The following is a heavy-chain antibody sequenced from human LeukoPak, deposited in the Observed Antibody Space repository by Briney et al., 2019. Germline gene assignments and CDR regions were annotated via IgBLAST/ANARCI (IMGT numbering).Heavy chain of an antibody. CDR2: INEDATTI. Sequence: GGSLRLSCAASGFAFSAYWMHWVRQAPGKGLEWVSRINEDATTISYADSVKGRFIISRDNSKKSPYLQMNNLRAEDTAVYYCVRDLVFVWTPGDDFDFWGQGTLVTVSS. V-gene: IGHV3-74*01. D-gene: IGHD3-16*01. CDR3: VRDLVFVWTPGDDFDF. J-gene: IGHJ4*02. CDR1: GFAFSAYW.